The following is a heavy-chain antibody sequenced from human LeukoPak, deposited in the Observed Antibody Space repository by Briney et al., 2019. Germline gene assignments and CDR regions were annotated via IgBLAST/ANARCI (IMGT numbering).Heavy chain of an antibody. CDR2: KKQDGSEK. CDR1: GFTFSKYW. Sequence: PGGSLRLSCAASGFTFSKYWMSWVRQAPGKGLEWVANKKQDGSEKHYVDSVKGRFTISRDNAKNSLYLQMNSLRAEDTAVYYCAGHGGTGYSSSWYFCWGQGTLVTVSS. J-gene: IGHJ4*02. D-gene: IGHD6-13*01. CDR3: AGHGGTGYSSSWYFC. V-gene: IGHV3-7*02.